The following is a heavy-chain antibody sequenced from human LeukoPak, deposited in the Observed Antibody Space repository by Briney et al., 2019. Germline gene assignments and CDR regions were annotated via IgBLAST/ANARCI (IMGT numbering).Heavy chain of an antibody. V-gene: IGHV3-11*04. CDR1: GFTFSDYY. CDR3: ARAGRADYFDY. CDR2: ISSSGNTT. D-gene: IGHD6-25*01. Sequence: GGSLRLSCAASGFTFSDYYMSWIRQAPGKGLECVSYISSSGNTTYHADSVKGRFTISRDNAKNSLHLQMSSLRAEDTAVYYCARAGRADYFDYWGQGTLVTVSS. J-gene: IGHJ4*02.